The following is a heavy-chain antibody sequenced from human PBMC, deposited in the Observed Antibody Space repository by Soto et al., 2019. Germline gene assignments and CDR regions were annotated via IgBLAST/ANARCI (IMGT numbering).Heavy chain of an antibody. Sequence: GGSLRLSCAASGFTFSSYAMHWVRQAPGKGLEWVAVISYDGSNKYYADSVKGRFTISRDNSKNTLYLQMNSLRAEDTAVYYCARDLDGYNPYYFDYWGQGTLVTVSS. D-gene: IGHD5-12*01. J-gene: IGHJ4*02. CDR1: GFTFSSYA. CDR2: ISYDGSNK. V-gene: IGHV3-30-3*01. CDR3: ARDLDGYNPYYFDY.